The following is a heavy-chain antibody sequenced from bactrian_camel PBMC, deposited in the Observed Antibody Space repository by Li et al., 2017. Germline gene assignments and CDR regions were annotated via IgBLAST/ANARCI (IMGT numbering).Heavy chain of an antibody. V-gene: IGHV3S1*01. CDR2: VASNGGST. CDR3: GPANCRSCYPRN. CDR1: GFTFSGYW. J-gene: IGHJ4*01. D-gene: IGHD1*01. Sequence: VQLVESGGDLVQPGGSLTLSCTASGFTFSGYWMYWVRQTPAKGLEWVSGVASNGGSTEYADSIVGRFTISRDNAKNTVYLQMNSLRSGDTAQYYCGPANCRSCYPRNRGQGTQVTVS.